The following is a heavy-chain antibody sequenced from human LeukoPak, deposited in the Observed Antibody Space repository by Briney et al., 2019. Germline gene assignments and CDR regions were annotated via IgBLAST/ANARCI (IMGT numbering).Heavy chain of an antibody. CDR2: TNPNNGGT. CDR1: GYIFTDYY. D-gene: IGHD6-19*01. V-gene: IGHV1-2*02. Sequence: GASVNVSCKASGYIFTDYYVHWVRQAPGQGLEWMGWTNPNNGGTRFAQKFQGRVTMTRDTSISTAYMELSRLRSDDTAVYYCARDGGYSSGWTPGYYYYYMDVWGKGTTVTVSS. J-gene: IGHJ6*03. CDR3: ARDGGYSSGWTPGYYYYYMDV.